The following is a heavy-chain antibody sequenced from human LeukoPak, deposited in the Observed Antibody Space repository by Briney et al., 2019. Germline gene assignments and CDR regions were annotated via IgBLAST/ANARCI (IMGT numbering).Heavy chain of an antibody. Sequence: SQTLSLTCTVSGGSIRSGTDYWSWIRQPAGKGLEWIGRIYMSGSTDYNPSFKSRVTMSVDTSKNQVSLKLRSVTAADTAVYYCARVVWGGDFPYSLDVWGKGTTVIVSS. CDR2: IYMSGST. J-gene: IGHJ6*03. V-gene: IGHV4-61*02. D-gene: IGHD7-27*01. CDR1: GGSIRSGTDY. CDR3: ARVVWGGDFPYSLDV.